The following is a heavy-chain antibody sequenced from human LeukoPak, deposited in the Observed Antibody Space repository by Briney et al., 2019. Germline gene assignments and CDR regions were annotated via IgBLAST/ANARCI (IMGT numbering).Heavy chain of an antibody. V-gene: IGHV3-23*01. CDR1: GFTFSSYA. D-gene: IGHD3-22*01. CDR2: ISGSGGST. J-gene: IGHJ4*02. CDR3: ARDLYDSSGRGDY. Sequence: PGGSLRLSCAASGFTFSSYAMSWVRQAPGKGLEWVSFISGSGGSTYYVDSVKGRFTISRDNSKNTLYLQMNSLRAEDTAVYYCARDLYDSSGRGDYWGQGTLVTVSS.